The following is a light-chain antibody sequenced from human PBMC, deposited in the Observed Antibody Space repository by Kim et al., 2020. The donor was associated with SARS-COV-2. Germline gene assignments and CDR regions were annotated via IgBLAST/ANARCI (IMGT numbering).Light chain of an antibody. J-gene: IGKJ4*01. CDR1: QSVLYSSNNKNY. Sequence: DIVMTQSPDSLAVSLGERATINCKSSQSVLYSSNNKNYLAWYQQKPGQPPKLLIYWASTRESGVPDRFSGSGSGTDFTLTISSLQAEDVAVYYCQQYYSTPPAIFGGGTKVDIK. CDR3: QQYYSTPPAI. V-gene: IGKV4-1*01. CDR2: WAS.